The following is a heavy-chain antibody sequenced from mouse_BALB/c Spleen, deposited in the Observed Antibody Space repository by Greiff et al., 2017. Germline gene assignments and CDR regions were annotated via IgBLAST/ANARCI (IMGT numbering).Heavy chain of an antibody. CDR2: IRLKSNNYAT. CDR3: TRKGVTTVVAFDY. Sequence: EVKLMESGGGLVQPGGSMKLSCVASGFTFSNYWMNWVRQSPEKGLEWVAEIRLKSNNYATHYAESVKGRFTISRDDSKSSVYLQMNNLRAEDTGIYYCTRKGVTTVVAFDYWGQGTTLTVSS. D-gene: IGHD1-1*01. V-gene: IGHV6-6*02. J-gene: IGHJ2*01. CDR1: GFTFSNYW.